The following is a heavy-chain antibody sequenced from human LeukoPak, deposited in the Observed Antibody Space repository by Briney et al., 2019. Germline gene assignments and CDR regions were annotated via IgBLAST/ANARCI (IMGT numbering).Heavy chain of an antibody. J-gene: IGHJ4*02. Sequence: AGGSLRLSCAASGFTFSSYSMNWVRQAPGKGLEWVSSISSSSSYIDNADSVKGRFTISRDNSKNTLYLQMNSLRAEDTAVYYCARAEYPYYFDYWGQGTLVTVSS. CDR3: ARAEYPYYFDY. V-gene: IGHV3-21*01. CDR1: GFTFSSYS. D-gene: IGHD6-6*01. CDR2: ISSSSSYI.